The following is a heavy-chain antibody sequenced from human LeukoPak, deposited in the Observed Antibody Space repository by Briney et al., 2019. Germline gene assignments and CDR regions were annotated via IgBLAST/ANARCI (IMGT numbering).Heavy chain of an antibody. Sequence: PSETLSLTCTVSSGSISSYYWSWIRQPPGKGLEWIGYIYYSGSTNYNPSLKSRVTISVDTSKNQFSLKLSSVAAADTAVYYCARHPPLYYYDSSGYPPGGKAFDIWGQGTMVTVSS. CDR1: SGSISSYY. D-gene: IGHD3-22*01. J-gene: IGHJ3*02. V-gene: IGHV4-59*08. CDR3: ARHPPLYYYDSSGYPPGGKAFDI. CDR2: IYYSGST.